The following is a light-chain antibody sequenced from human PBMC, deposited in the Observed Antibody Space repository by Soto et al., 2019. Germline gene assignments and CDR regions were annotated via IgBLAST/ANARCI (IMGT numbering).Light chain of an antibody. J-gene: IGKJ4*01. CDR2: DAY. CDR1: QGISRF. Sequence: EIVLTQSPATLSLSPGDRATLSCRASQGISRFLAWYQQKPGQVPRLLIYDAYSRAVGVPSRFSGSGSGTDFTLTISGLEPEDFAMYYCHQRAHWPLSFGGGTKIEIK. V-gene: IGKV3-11*01. CDR3: HQRAHWPLS.